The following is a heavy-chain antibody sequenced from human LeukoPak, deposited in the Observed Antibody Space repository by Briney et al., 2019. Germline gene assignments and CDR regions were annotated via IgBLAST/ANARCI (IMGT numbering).Heavy chain of an antibody. J-gene: IGHJ4*02. Sequence: SETLSLTCTVSGGSISSYYWSWIRQPAGKGLEWIGRIYTSGSTNYNPSLKSRVTISLDTSKNQFSLKLSSVTAADTAVYYCARGVVAAAGRTFDFWGQGTLVTVSS. CDR1: GGSISSYY. CDR3: ARGVVAAAGRTFDF. D-gene: IGHD6-13*01. V-gene: IGHV4-4*07. CDR2: IYTSGST.